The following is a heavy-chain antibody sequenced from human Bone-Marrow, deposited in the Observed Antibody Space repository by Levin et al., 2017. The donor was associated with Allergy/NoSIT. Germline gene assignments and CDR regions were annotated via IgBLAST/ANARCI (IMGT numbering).Heavy chain of an antibody. D-gene: IGHD2-2*01. J-gene: IGHJ4*02. Sequence: PPASVKVSCKASGYTFTAYYIHWVRQAPGQGLEFMGWINPNSGGTTYAQKFQGRVTMTRDTSISTVYMEVNRLQSDDTAVYYCARDWGRVPAATGYYWGQGTLVTVSS. CDR3: ARDWGRVPAATGYY. V-gene: IGHV1-2*02. CDR1: GYTFTAYY. CDR2: INPNSGGT.